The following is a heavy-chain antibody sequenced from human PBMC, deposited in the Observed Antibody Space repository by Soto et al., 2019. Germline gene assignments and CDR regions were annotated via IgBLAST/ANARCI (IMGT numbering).Heavy chain of an antibody. Sequence: SETLSLTCTVSGGSISNYYWSWIRQPPGKGLEWLGYIYYSGSTNYNPSLKSRVTISHDTSKNQFSLNLSYVTAADTAVYYCERDREYYDSNDLYIYFWGQGNLITVSS. V-gene: IGHV4-59*01. J-gene: IGHJ4*02. CDR1: GGSISNYY. CDR2: IYYSGST. CDR3: ERDREYYDSNDLYIYF. D-gene: IGHD3-22*01.